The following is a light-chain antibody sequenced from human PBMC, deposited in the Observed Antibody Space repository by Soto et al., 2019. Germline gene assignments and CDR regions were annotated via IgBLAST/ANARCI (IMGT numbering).Light chain of an antibody. CDR3: QQYNNWPPMA. V-gene: IGKV3-15*01. CDR1: QSVSSN. CDR2: GAY. Sequence: EIVMTQSPATLSVSPGERATLSCRASQSVSSNLAWYQQKPGQAPRLLIYGAYTRATGIPARFSGSGSGSEFTLTISSLHSEDFAVYYCQQYNNWPPMAFGQGTKVEIK. J-gene: IGKJ1*01.